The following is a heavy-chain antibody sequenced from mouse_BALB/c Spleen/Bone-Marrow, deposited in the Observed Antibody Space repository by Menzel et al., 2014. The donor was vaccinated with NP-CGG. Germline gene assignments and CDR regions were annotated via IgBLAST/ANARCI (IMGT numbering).Heavy chain of an antibody. D-gene: IGHD2-4*01. J-gene: IGHJ1*01. CDR3: SRLRMITTYFDV. CDR2: ISSSGSYT. V-gene: IGHV5-9-1*01. CDR1: GFTFSTYA. Sequence: DVMLVESGGGLAKPGGSLQLSCAASGFTFSTYAMSWVRQTPEKGLEWVATISSSGSYTYYPDSVKGRFTISRDNAKNTLYLQMSSLRSEDTAMFYCSRLRMITTYFDVWGAGTTVTVSS.